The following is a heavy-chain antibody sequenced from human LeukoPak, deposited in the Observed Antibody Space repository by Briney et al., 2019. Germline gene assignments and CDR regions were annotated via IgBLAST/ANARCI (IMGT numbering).Heavy chain of an antibody. D-gene: IGHD6-19*01. J-gene: IGHJ4*02. Sequence: ASVTVSCKASGYTFTGYYMHWVRQAPGQGLEWMGWIKPNSGGTHYAQKFQGRVTMTRDTSISTAYMELSRLRSDDTAVYYCARDRTRTGYSSGWYHDYWGQGTLVTVSS. CDR3: ARDRTRTGYSSGWYHDY. V-gene: IGHV1-2*02. CDR2: IKPNSGGT. CDR1: GYTFTGYY.